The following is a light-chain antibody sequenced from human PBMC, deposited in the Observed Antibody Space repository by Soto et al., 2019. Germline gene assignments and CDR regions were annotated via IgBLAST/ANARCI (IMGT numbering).Light chain of an antibody. CDR1: SGSVSTSHY. CDR2: NTS. CDR3: LLYMGGGIWV. J-gene: IGLJ3*02. Sequence: QAVVTQEPSFSVSPGRIVTLTCGLSSGSVSTSHYPGWYQQTPGQAPRTLIYNTSTPSSGVPDRFFGSILGNKAALTITETQTDDDSDYYCLLYMGGGIWVFGEGTKLTVL. V-gene: IGLV8-61*01.